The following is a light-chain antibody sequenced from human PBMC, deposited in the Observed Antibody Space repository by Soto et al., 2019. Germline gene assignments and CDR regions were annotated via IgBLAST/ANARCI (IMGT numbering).Light chain of an antibody. CDR1: QSVSSSY. CDR2: GAS. V-gene: IGKV3-20*01. Sequence: EIVFTQSPGTLSLSPGERATLSCRASQSVSSSYLAWYQQKPGQALRLLIYGASSRATGIPDRFSGSGSGTDFTLTISRLEPEDFPVFYCQQYGSSRWTFGQGTKVEIK. J-gene: IGKJ1*01. CDR3: QQYGSSRWT.